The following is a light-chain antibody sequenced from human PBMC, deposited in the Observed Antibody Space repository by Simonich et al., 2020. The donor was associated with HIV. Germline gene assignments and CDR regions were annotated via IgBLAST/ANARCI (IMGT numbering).Light chain of an antibody. CDR1: QSVSSN. J-gene: IGKJ4*01. CDR3: QQYGSSPLT. V-gene: IGKV3-20*01. Sequence: EIVMTQSPATLSVSPGERATLSCRASQSVSSNFAGYQQKPGHAPRLLIYGASGRATGIPDRFSGSGSGTDFTLTISRLEPEDFVVYYCQQYGSSPLTFGGGTKVEIK. CDR2: GAS.